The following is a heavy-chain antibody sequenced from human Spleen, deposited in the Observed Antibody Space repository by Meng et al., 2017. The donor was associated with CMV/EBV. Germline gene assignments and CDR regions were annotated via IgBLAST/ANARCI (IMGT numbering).Heavy chain of an antibody. V-gene: IGHV3-23*03. CDR1: GFTFSSYA. CDR2: IYSGGSST. CDR3: ARGPSRLHLGYYFDY. Sequence: GESLKISCAASGFTFSSYAMSWVRQAPGKGLEWVSVIYSGGSSTYYADSVKGRFTISRDNSKNTLYLQMNSLRAEDTAVYYCARGPSRLHLGYYFDYWGQGALVTVSS. J-gene: IGHJ4*02. D-gene: IGHD3-16*01.